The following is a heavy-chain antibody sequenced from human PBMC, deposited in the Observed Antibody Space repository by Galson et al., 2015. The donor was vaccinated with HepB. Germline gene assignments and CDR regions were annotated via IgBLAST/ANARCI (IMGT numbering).Heavy chain of an antibody. D-gene: IGHD3-3*01. Sequence: SLRLSCAASGFNFADFAMHWVRQSPMKGLEWVSGISWNSGSIVYGDSVKGRFTISRDNGESSLFLQMDSLRPEDTALYYCVKDTEFGVIIKTPFDSWGQGVLVTVSS. V-gene: IGHV3-9*01. CDR2: ISWNSGSI. J-gene: IGHJ4*02. CDR3: VKDTEFGVIIKTPFDS. CDR1: GFNFADFA.